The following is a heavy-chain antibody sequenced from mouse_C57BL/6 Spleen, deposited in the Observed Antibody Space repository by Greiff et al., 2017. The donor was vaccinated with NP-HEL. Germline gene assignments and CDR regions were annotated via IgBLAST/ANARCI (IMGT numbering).Heavy chain of an antibody. CDR2: INPSSGYT. J-gene: IGHJ3*01. D-gene: IGHD2-4*01. V-gene: IGHV1-4*01. CDR1: GYTFTSYT. CDR3: ARGDYDVQFAY. Sequence: VQLQQSGAELARPGASVKMSCKASGYTFTSYTMHWVKQRPGQGLEWIGYINPSSGYTKYNQKFKDKATLTADKSSSTAYMQLSSLTSEDSAVYYCARGDYDVQFAYWGQGTLVTVSA.